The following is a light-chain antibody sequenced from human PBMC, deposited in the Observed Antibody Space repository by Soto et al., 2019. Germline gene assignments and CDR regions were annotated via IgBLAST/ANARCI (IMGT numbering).Light chain of an antibody. CDR1: QIISNY. V-gene: IGKV1-39*01. Sequence: DIQMTQSPSSLSASVGDRVTITCRASQIISNYLNWYQQKPGKAPNLLIYTASTLQTGVPSRFSGSGSETDFTLTISSMQVEDFATYYCQQSYSTPYTFGQGTKLGIK. CDR2: TAS. J-gene: IGKJ2*01. CDR3: QQSYSTPYT.